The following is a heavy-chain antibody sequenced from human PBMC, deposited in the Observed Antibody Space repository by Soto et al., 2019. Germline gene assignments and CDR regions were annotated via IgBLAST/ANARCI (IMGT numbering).Heavy chain of an antibody. CDR1: GFIFSSYW. Sequence: EVQLVESGGGLVQPGGSLRLSCAASGFIFSSYWMSWVRQAPGTGLEWVANIKQDGNEKYYVDSVKGRFTISRDNAKNSLYLQRNTLPAEDTAVYYWARVKSLAGKYWGRGTLVTVSS. D-gene: IGHD1-26*01. V-gene: IGHV3-7*05. CDR3: ARVKSLAGKY. CDR2: IKQDGNEK. J-gene: IGHJ4*02.